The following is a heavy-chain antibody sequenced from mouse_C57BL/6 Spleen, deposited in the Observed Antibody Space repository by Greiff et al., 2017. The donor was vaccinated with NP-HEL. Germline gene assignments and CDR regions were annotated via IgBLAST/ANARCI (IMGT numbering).Heavy chain of an antibody. CDR1: GYSFTDYN. J-gene: IGHJ1*03. CDR3: ARPSYYYGSTSDWYFDV. Sequence: VQLQQSGPELVKPGASVKISCKASGYSFTDYNMNWVKQSNGKSLEWIGVINPNYGTTSYNQKFKGKATLTVDQSSSTAYMQVNSLTSEDSAVYYCARPSYYYGSTSDWYFDVWGTGTTVTVSS. D-gene: IGHD1-1*01. V-gene: IGHV1-39*01. CDR2: INPNYGTT.